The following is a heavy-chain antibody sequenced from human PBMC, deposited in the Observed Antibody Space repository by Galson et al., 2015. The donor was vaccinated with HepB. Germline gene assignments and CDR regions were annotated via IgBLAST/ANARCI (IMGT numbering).Heavy chain of an antibody. Sequence: QSGAEVKKPGESLKISCKGSGYSFTSYWIGWVRQMPGKGLEWMGIIYPGDSDTRYSPSFQGQVTISADKSISTAYLQWSSLKASDTAMYYCRVTYYYGSGSYYTGTYFDYWGQGTLVTVSS. CDR1: GYSFTSYW. CDR2: IYPGDSDT. CDR3: RVTYYYGSGSYYTGTYFDY. D-gene: IGHD3-10*01. J-gene: IGHJ4*02. V-gene: IGHV5-51*03.